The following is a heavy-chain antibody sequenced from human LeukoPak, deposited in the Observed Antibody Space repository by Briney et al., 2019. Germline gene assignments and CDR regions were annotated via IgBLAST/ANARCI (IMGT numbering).Heavy chain of an antibody. J-gene: IGHJ4*02. Sequence: GGSLRLSCAASGFTFINFAMSWVRQAPGKGLEWVSTISGNGRSTYYADSVEGRFTISRDNSKSTLYLQMSSLRVEDTAVYYCAKSQSHWGYAAFEYWGQGTLVTVSS. D-gene: IGHD7-27*01. CDR2: ISGNGRST. CDR1: GFTFINFA. CDR3: AKSQSHWGYAAFEY. V-gene: IGHV3-23*01.